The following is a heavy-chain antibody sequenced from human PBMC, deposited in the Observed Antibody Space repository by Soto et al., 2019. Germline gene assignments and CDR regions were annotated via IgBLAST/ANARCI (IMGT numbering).Heavy chain of an antibody. V-gene: IGHV4-38-2*02. J-gene: IGHJ6*04. CDR1: IRNGDG. CDR2: IYQSGTT. Sequence: IRNGDGRRFVKKSTGKGLEWTGRIYQSGTTHYSPSLKSRVTISIDTSKNQVSLNSVTTADTAVYFCARVVSPYGSANNYYYYGMGVWGEGTTVSVSS. CDR3: ARVVSPYGSANNYYYYGMGV. D-gene: IGHD3-10*01.